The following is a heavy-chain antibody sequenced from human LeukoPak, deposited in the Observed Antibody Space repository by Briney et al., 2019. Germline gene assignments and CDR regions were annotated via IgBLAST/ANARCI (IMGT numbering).Heavy chain of an antibody. CDR1: GGSFSGYY. V-gene: IGHV4-34*01. CDR3: GGVWGSGYDPYYFDY. Sequence: SETLSLTCAVYGGSFSGYYWSWIRQPPGKGLEWIGEINHSGSTNYNPSLKSRVTTSVDTSKNQFSLKLSSVTAADTAVYYWGGVWGSGYDPYYFDYWGQGTLVTVSS. CDR2: INHSGST. J-gene: IGHJ4*02. D-gene: IGHD5-12*01.